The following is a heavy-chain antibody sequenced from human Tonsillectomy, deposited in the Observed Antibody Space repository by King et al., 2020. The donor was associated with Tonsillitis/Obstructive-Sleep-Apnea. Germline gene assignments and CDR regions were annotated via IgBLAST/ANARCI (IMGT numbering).Heavy chain of an antibody. CDR3: ARGEYGITATSTWYSYMDV. CDR2: ISRSGTTI. D-gene: IGHD1-7*01. V-gene: IGHV3-11*01. CDR1: GFPFSDYY. J-gene: IGHJ6*03. Sequence: VQLVESGGGLVKPGGSLRLSCAASGFPFSDYYMNWIRQAPGKGLEWVSYISRSGTTIYYVDSVKGRFTISRDDAKNSLYLQMNSLRADDTAVYYCARGEYGITATSTWYSYMDVWGKGTTVTVSS.